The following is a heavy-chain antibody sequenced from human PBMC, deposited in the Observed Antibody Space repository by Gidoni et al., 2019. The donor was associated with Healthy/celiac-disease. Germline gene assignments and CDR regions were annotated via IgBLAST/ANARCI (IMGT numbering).Heavy chain of an antibody. Sequence: QVQLVESGGGVVQPGRSLRLSGAASGFPFSSYAMHWVRQAPGKGLEWVAVISYDGSNKYYADSVKGRFTISRDNSKNTLYLQMNSLRAEDTAVYYCARAPAAAGPFDYWGQGTLVTVSS. J-gene: IGHJ4*02. CDR3: ARAPAAAGPFDY. CDR1: GFPFSSYA. V-gene: IGHV3-30-3*01. CDR2: ISYDGSNK. D-gene: IGHD6-13*01.